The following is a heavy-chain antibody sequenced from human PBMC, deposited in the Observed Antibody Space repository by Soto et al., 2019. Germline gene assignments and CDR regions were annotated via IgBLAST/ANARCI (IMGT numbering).Heavy chain of an antibody. V-gene: IGHV3-15*01. D-gene: IGHD3-10*01. CDR2: IKSKTDGGTT. Sequence: GGSLRLSCAASGFTFSNAWMSWVRQAPGKGLEWVGRIKSKTDGGTTDYAAPVKGRFTISRDDSKNTLYLQMNSLKTEDTAVYYCTTGRFGEFDYYYYYMDVWGKGTTVTVSS. CDR3: TTGRFGEFDYYYYYMDV. J-gene: IGHJ6*03. CDR1: GFTFSNAW.